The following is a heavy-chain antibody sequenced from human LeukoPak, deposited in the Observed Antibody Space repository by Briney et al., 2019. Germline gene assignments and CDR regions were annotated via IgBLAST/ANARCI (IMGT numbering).Heavy chain of an antibody. CDR1: GYTFTSYY. Sequence: GASVKVSCKASGYTFTSYYMHWVRQAPGQGLEWMGIINPSGGSTSYAQRFQGRVTMTRDTSTSTVYMELSSLRSEDTAVYYCARDGSKWELLRDWGQGTLVTVSS. J-gene: IGHJ4*02. CDR3: ARDGSKWELLRD. CDR2: INPSGGST. V-gene: IGHV1-46*01. D-gene: IGHD1-26*01.